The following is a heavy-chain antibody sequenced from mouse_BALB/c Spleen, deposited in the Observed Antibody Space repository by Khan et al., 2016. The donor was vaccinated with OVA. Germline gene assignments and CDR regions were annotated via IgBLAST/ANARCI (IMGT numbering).Heavy chain of an antibody. CDR2: INTYTGEP. V-gene: IGHV9-3-1*01. CDR1: GYTFTNYG. Sequence: QIQLVQSGPELKKPGETVKISCKASGYTFTNYGMNWVKQSPGKALKWMGWINTYTGEPTYADDFKGRFAFSLETSASTAYLQINNLKTEDTATYFCARPPYLSYSLDYWGQGTSGTVSS. J-gene: IGHJ4*01. D-gene: IGHD2-10*01. CDR3: ARPPYLSYSLDY.